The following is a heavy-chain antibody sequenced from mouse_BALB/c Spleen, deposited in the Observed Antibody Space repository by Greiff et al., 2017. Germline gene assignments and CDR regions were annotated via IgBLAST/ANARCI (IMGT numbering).Heavy chain of an antibody. V-gene: IGHV1-55*01. D-gene: IGHD1-2*01. CDR1: GYTFTSYW. CDR3: AREETFITTRPPWFAY. CDR2: IYPGSGST. Sequence: QVQLKQPGAELVKPGTSVKLSCKASGYTFTSYWINWVKLRPGQGLEWIGDIYPGSGSTNYNEKFKSKATLTVDTSSSTAYMQLSSLASEDSALYYGAREETFITTRPPWFAYWGQGTLVTVSA. J-gene: IGHJ3*01.